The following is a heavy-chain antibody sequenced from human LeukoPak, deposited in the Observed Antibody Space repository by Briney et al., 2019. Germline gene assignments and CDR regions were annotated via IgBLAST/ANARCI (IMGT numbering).Heavy chain of an antibody. D-gene: IGHD3-9*01. Sequence: SETLPLTCAVSGGSISSSNWWSWARQPPGKGLEWIGEIYHSGSTNYNPSLKSRVTISVDKSKNQFSLKLSSVTAADTAVYYCARDPYDILTGYYPTLGYWGQGTLVTVSS. CDR2: IYHSGST. V-gene: IGHV4-4*02. J-gene: IGHJ4*02. CDR1: GGSISSSNW. CDR3: ARDPYDILTGYYPTLGY.